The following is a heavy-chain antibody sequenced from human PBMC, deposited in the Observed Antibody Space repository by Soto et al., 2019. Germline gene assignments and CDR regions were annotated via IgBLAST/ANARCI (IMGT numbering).Heavy chain of an antibody. CDR2: IYYSGTT. V-gene: IGHV4-59*01. CDR3: ARVAGYDILTGYYNAFDI. Sequence: SETLSLTCTVSGGSTRNYFWSWIRQPPGKGLEWIGYIYYSGTTNYNPSLKSRVTISVDTSKNQFSLKLSSVTAADTAVYYFARVAGYDILTGYYNAFDIWGQGTMVTVSS. D-gene: IGHD3-9*01. J-gene: IGHJ3*02. CDR1: GGSTRNYF.